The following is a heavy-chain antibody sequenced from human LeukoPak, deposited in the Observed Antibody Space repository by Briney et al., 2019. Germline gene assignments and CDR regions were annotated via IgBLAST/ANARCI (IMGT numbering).Heavy chain of an antibody. Sequence: GGSLRLSCAASGFTFGTSIMSWVRQAPGKGLEWVSSIVVSGSTNYAYSVKGRFTISRDNSKNTLYLQMNSLRAEDTAVYYCAEDLGYSSGQKNDYWGQGTLVTVSS. CDR1: GFTFGTSI. J-gene: IGHJ4*02. V-gene: IGHV3-23*01. CDR2: IVVSGST. D-gene: IGHD6-19*01. CDR3: AEDLGYSSGQKNDY.